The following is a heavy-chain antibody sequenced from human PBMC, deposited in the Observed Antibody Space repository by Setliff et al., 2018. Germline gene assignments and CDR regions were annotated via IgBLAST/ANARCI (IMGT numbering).Heavy chain of an antibody. J-gene: IGHJ4*01. CDR2: IKSKGSGGTT. D-gene: IGHD3-16*01. V-gene: IGHV3-15*01. Sequence: GGSLRLSCAASGFTFNIAWMSWVRQAPGKGLECVAHIKSKGSGGTTDYSAAVKGRFSISRDDSESTLYLQMNSLTTEDTAVYYCLWMGYRNAFARGHGTLVTVSS. CDR3: LWMGYRNAFA. CDR1: GFTFNIAW.